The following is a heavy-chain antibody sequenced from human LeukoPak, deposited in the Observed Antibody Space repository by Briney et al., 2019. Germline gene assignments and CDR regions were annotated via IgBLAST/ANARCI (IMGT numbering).Heavy chain of an antibody. V-gene: IGHV4-30-4*01. CDR1: GGSISSGDYY. Sequence: SQTLSHTCTVSGGSISSGDYYWTWIRQPPGKGLEWIGYIYYSGNTHYDPSLKSRVSISVDTAKNQYSLNLSSVTAADTAVYYCARDQNKYDSSGYYYYQYGMDVWGQGTTVTVSS. D-gene: IGHD3-22*01. CDR2: IYYSGNT. J-gene: IGHJ6*02. CDR3: ARDQNKYDSSGYYYYQYGMDV.